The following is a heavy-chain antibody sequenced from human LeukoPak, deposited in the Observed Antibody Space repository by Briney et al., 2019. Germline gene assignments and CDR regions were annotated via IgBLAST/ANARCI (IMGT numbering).Heavy chain of an antibody. V-gene: IGHV3-21*01. CDR1: GFTFSSYS. CDR3: PRPTRRQSDAFAI. J-gene: IGHJ3*02. Sequence: PGGPLRLSCAASGFTFSSYSVNWVRQAPGKGLEWVSSISERSSYIYYADSMKGRFTISRDNAKNSLYLQMNSLRAEDTAVYYCPRPTRRQSDAFAIWGQVTVVTVSS. CDR2: ISERSSYI.